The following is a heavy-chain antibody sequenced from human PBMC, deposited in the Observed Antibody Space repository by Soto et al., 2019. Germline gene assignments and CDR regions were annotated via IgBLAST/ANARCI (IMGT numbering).Heavy chain of an antibody. CDR3: ARDRQGTEVGYSYGFNWFDP. Sequence: LSLTCTVSGGSISSYYWSWIRQPPGKGLEWIGYIYYGGSTNYNPSLKSRVTISVDTSKNQFSLKLSSVTAADTAVYYCARDRQGTEVGYSYGFNWFDPWGQGTLVKVSS. CDR1: GGSISSYY. CDR2: IYYGGST. D-gene: IGHD5-18*01. J-gene: IGHJ5*02. V-gene: IGHV4-59*01.